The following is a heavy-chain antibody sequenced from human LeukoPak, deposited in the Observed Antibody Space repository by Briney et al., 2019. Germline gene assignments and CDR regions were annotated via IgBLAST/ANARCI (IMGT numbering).Heavy chain of an antibody. CDR3: ARPHTMDV. J-gene: IGHJ6*02. V-gene: IGHV5-51*01. CDR1: GYSSINYW. Sequence: GESLKISCKGSGYSSINYWIGWVRQMPGKGLEWMGIIYPGDSDTKYSPSFQGQVTISADKSISTAYLQWSSLKASDTAMYYCARPHTMDVWGRGTTVIVSS. CDR2: IYPGDSDT.